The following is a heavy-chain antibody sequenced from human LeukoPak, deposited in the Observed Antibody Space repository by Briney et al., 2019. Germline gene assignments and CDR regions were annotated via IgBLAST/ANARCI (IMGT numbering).Heavy chain of an antibody. V-gene: IGHV4-59*08. CDR2: IHYSGST. CDR1: GGSISSYY. D-gene: IGHD3-10*01. Sequence: SETLSLTCTVSGGSISSYYWSWIRQPPGKGLEWIGYIHYSGSTNYNPSVKSRVTISVDTSKNQFSLRLSSVTAADTAVYYCARLEGYYGSGSTNWFDPWGQGTLDTVSS. J-gene: IGHJ5*02. CDR3: ARLEGYYGSGSTNWFDP.